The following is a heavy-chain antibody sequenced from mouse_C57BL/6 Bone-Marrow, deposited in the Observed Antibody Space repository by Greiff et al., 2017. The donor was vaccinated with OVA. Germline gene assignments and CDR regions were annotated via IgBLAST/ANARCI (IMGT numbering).Heavy chain of an antibody. CDR3: ASLSFYAMDY. V-gene: IGHV7-3*01. CDR1: GFTFTDYY. J-gene: IGHJ4*01. Sequence: EVHLVESGGGLVQPGGSLSLSCAASGFTFTDYYMSWVRQPPGKALEWLGFIRNKANGYTTEYSASVKGRFTISRDNSQSILYLQMNALRAEDSATYYCASLSFYAMDYWGQGTSVTVSS. CDR2: IRNKANGYTT. D-gene: IGHD6-1*01.